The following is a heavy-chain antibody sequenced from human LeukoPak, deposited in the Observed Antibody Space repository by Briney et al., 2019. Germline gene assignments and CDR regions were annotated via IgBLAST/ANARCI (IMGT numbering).Heavy chain of an antibody. CDR2: INHSGSS. J-gene: IGHJ4*02. Sequence: PSDTLSLTCAVYGGSFSGYYWTWIRQPPGKPLEWIRVINHSGSSNYNPSLMSRVTMSVDTSKNQISLRPSSVTAADTAVYYCARQFRRWSDGDQIDYWGQGTLVTVSS. D-gene: IGHD3-3*01. CDR1: GGSFSGYY. V-gene: IGHV4-34*01. CDR3: ARQFRRWSDGDQIDY.